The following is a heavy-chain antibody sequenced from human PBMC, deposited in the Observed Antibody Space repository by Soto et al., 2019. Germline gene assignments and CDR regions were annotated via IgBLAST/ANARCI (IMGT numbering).Heavy chain of an antibody. CDR3: ARANSGDDDEFDY. CDR2: INPSSGGT. CDR1: GYTFTGYY. J-gene: IGHJ4*02. Sequence: ASVKVSCKASGYTFTGYYMHWVRQAPGQGLEWMGWINPSSGGTNYAQQFQGRVTMTRDTSISSAYMELSGLRSGDTAVYFCARANSGDDDEFDYWGQGTPVTVSS. D-gene: IGHD5-12*01. V-gene: IGHV1-2*02.